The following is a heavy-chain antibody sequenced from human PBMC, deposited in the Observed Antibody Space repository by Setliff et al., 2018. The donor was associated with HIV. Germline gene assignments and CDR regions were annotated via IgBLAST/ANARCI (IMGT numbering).Heavy chain of an antibody. CDR3: ARDRIPSKWLLESDY. CDR1: GYTFTNFG. CDR2: ISPYKGNT. J-gene: IGHJ4*02. Sequence: ASVKVSCKASGYTFTNFGITWVRQAPGQGLEWMGWISPYKGNTNYAPELHGRVTMTTDTSTSTASLELRSLRSDDTAVYYCARDRIPSKWLLESDYWGQGTLVTVSS. V-gene: IGHV1-18*01. D-gene: IGHD3-22*01.